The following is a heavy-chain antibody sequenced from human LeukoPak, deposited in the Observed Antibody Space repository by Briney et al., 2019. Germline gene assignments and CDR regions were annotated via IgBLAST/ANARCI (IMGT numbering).Heavy chain of an antibody. Sequence: PGGSLRLSCAASGFTFSSYWMSWVRQAPGEGLEWVANIKQDGSEKYYVDSVKGRFTISRDNAKNSLYLQMNSLRAEDTAVYYCARGGDLNFGEFHVWGQGTLVTVSS. CDR3: ARGGDLNFGEFHV. CDR2: IKQDGSEK. V-gene: IGHV3-7*01. J-gene: IGHJ4*02. CDR1: GFTFSSYW. D-gene: IGHD3-10*01.